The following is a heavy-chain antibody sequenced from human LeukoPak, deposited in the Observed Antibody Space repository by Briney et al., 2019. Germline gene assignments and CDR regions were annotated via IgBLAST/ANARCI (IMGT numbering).Heavy chain of an antibody. CDR2: IYTSGST. Sequence: PSETLSLTCTVSGGSISSYYWSWIRQPAGKGLEWIGRIYTSGSTNYNPSLKSRVTMSVDTSKNQFSLKLSPVTAADTAVYYCAIYQLLGWFDPWGQGTLVTVSS. J-gene: IGHJ5*02. CDR1: GGSISSYY. D-gene: IGHD2-2*01. CDR3: AIYQLLGWFDP. V-gene: IGHV4-4*07.